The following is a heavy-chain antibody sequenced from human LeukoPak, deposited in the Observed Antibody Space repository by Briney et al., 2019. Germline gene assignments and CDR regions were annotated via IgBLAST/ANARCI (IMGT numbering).Heavy chain of an antibody. CDR3: ASAFWGNFEDY. CDR1: GFTFSSYS. Sequence: PGGSLRLPCAASGFTFSSYSINWVRQAPGKGLEWVSSISSSSSYIYYADSVKGRFTISRDNAKNSLYLQMNSLRAEDTAVYYCASAFWGNFEDYWGQGTLVTVSS. CDR2: ISSSSSYI. J-gene: IGHJ4*02. D-gene: IGHD3-16*01. V-gene: IGHV3-21*01.